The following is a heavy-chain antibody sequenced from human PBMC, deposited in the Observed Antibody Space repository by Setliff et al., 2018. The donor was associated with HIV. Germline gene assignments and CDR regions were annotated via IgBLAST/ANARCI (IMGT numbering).Heavy chain of an antibody. CDR3: ARLPFITIFGVLNGDDGFDI. Sequence: ASVKVSCKASGYTFTSYDINWVRQATGQGLEWMGWMNPNSGNTGYAQKFQGRVSMTRDTAISTAYMELSRLRSDDSAVYYCARLPFITIFGVLNGDDGFDIWGQGTMVT. CDR1: GYTFTSYD. V-gene: IGHV1-8*02. J-gene: IGHJ3*02. CDR2: MNPNSGNT. D-gene: IGHD3-3*01.